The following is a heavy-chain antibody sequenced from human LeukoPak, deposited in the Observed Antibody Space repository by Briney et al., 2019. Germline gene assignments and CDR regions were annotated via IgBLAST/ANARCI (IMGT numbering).Heavy chain of an antibody. CDR1: GFTFSSYA. CDR3: AKFVFDEYSGYFDY. CDR2: ISGSGGST. Sequence: GGSLRLSCAASGFTFSSYAMSWVRQAPGKGLEWVSAISGSGGSTYHADSVKGRFTISRDNSKNTLYLQTNSLRAEDTAVYYCAKFVFDEYSGYFDYWGQGTLVTVSS. D-gene: IGHD2/OR15-2a*01. J-gene: IGHJ4*02. V-gene: IGHV3-23*01.